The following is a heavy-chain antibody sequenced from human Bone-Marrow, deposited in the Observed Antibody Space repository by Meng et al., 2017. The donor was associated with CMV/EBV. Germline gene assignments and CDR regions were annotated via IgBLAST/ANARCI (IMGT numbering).Heavy chain of an antibody. D-gene: IGHD6-19*01. V-gene: IGHV3-74*01. CDR3: ARDGGVAEGY. CDR1: GFTFSSYW. Sequence: EVQVVVSGGGLVHPGGLLRFSVSASGFTFSSYWMHWVRQAPGKGLVWVSRINSDGSSTSYADSVKGRFTISRDNAKNTLYLQMNSLRAEDTAAYYCARDGGVAEGYWGQGTLVTVSS. CDR2: INSDGSST. J-gene: IGHJ4*02.